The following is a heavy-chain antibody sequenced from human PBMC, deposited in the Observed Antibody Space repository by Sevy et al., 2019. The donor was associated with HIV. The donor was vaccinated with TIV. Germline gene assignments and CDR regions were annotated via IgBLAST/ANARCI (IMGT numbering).Heavy chain of an antibody. D-gene: IGHD5-18*01. CDR3: AKTRGFSGLHAFDA. Sequence: GGSLRLSCATSAITVSLNYMSWVRQAPGKGLEWVSAIYAGDSTHYTDSVRGRFTISRDNSKNTLYLQMNSLRVEDTATYYCAKTRGFSGLHAFDAWGQGTLVTVSS. CDR2: IYAGDST. V-gene: IGHV3-53*01. J-gene: IGHJ3*01. CDR1: AITVSLNY.